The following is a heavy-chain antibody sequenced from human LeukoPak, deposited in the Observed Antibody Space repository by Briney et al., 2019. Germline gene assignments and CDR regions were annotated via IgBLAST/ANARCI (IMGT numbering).Heavy chain of an antibody. CDR2: MHSSGST. CDR3: ARLDRYSSGWKYFQR. D-gene: IGHD6-19*01. Sequence: MTSETLSLTCTVSGGSISSSSYYWGWIRQPPGKELEWIGSMHSSGSTFYTPSLKSRVTISVDTSKNQFSLKLSSVTAADTAVYYCARLDRYSSGWKYFQRWGQGTLVTVSS. V-gene: IGHV4-39*01. CDR1: GGSISSSSYY. J-gene: IGHJ1*01.